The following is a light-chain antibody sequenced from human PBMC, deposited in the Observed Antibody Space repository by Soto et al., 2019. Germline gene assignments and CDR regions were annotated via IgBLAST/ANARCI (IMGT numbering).Light chain of an antibody. V-gene: IGKV3-11*01. J-gene: IGKJ1*01. CDR3: HQRKSWPRT. CDR1: QTISNK. CDR2: DAS. Sequence: EIVLTQSPATLSSSLGDRATLTCRASQTISNKLAWYQHKPGQAPKLLIYDASNIDSGVPSRFSGSGSGTEFTLTISSLEPDDVAVYYCHQRKSWPRTLGQGTKVDIK.